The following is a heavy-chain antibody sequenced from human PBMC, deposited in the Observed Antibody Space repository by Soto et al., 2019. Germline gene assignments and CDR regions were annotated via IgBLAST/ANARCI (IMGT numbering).Heavy chain of an antibody. CDR3: AKDIREPMIVEVITTYEIDY. Sequence: GGSLRLSCAASGFTFSSYAMSWVRQAPGKGLEWVSAISGSGGSTYYADSVKGRFNISRDNSKNTLNLQMNSLIAEDTAVYYCAKDIREPMIVEVITTYEIDYWGQGTLVTVSS. CDR1: GFTFSSYA. V-gene: IGHV3-23*01. J-gene: IGHJ4*02. D-gene: IGHD3-22*01. CDR2: ISGSGGST.